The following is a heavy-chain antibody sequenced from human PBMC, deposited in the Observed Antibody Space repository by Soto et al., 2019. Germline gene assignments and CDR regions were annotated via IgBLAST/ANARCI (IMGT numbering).Heavy chain of an antibody. J-gene: IGHJ6*02. CDR2: MSFDETKK. D-gene: IGHD3-22*01. V-gene: IGHV3-30-3*01. Sequence: QVRLVESGGGVVQPGRSLRLSCAASGFTFSHYAMHWVRQAPGKVLEWVAVMSFDETKKYHAASVEGRFTISRDNSQNTLDLQLNSLRAEDTALYYCARSHAPYYYDTSGFFFGLDVWGQGTTVVVSS. CDR1: GFTFSHYA. CDR3: ARSHAPYYYDTSGFFFGLDV.